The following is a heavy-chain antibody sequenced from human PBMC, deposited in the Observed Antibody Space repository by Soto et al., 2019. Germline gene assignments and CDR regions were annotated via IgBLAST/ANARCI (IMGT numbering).Heavy chain of an antibody. CDR2: IYSSGRT. D-gene: IGHD7-27*01. CDR1: GGSVNSGYYY. Sequence: SETLSLTCTVSGGSVNSGYYYWSWIRQPPGKGLEWMAYIYSSGRTNYNPSLKSRVTMSVDTSKNQFSLRLSSVTAADTAVYYCAREVWGPLYYFDLWGPGTLVTVSS. V-gene: IGHV4-61*01. CDR3: AREVWGPLYYFDL. J-gene: IGHJ4*02.